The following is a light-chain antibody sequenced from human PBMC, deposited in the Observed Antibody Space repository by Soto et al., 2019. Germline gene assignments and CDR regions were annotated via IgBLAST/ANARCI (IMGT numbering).Light chain of an antibody. Sequence: QSALTQPPSASGSLGQSVTISCTGSSSDVGRYNYVSWYQQHPGKAPTLMIYDVSKRPSGVPDRFSGSKSGNTASLTVSGLQAEDEADYYCSSYAGSNNLVFGTGTKLTVL. J-gene: IGLJ1*01. CDR1: SSDVGRYNY. V-gene: IGLV2-8*01. CDR3: SSYAGSNNLV. CDR2: DVS.